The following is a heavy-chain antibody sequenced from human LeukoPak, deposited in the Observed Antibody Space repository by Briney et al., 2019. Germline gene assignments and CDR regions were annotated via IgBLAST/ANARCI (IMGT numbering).Heavy chain of an antibody. V-gene: IGHV4-59*12. CDR2: IYYSGST. D-gene: IGHD2-2*01. CDR1: GGSISSYY. J-gene: IGHJ6*03. Sequence: SETLSLTCTVSGGSISSYYWSWIRQPPGKGLEWIGYIYYSGSTNYNPSLKSRVTISVDTSKNQFSLKLSSVTAADTAVYYCARRRAVPKWLHYYYYYMDVWGKGTTVTVSS. CDR3: ARRRAVPKWLHYYYYYMDV.